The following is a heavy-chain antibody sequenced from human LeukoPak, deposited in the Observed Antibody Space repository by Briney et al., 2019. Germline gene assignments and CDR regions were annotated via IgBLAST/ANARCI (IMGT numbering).Heavy chain of an antibody. J-gene: IGHJ4*02. V-gene: IGHV3-11*03. Sequence: GGSLRLSCAASGFSFSDEYMSWIRQAPGQGLEWISYISASGSYTNYADSVKGRFTISRDNAKNSLYLQMNSLRAEDTAVYYCGRSRGAGPGAHFDVWGQGTLVTVSS. CDR1: GFSFSDEY. CDR2: ISASGSYT. D-gene: IGHD6-19*01. CDR3: GRSRGAGPGAHFDV.